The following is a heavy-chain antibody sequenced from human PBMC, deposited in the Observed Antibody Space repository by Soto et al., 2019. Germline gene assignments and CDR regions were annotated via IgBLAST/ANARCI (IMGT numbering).Heavy chain of an antibody. CDR1: GYSFTSYW. Sequence: PGESLKISCKGSGYSFTSYWIGWVRQMPGKGLEWMGIIYPGDSDTRYSPSFQGQVTISADKSISTAYLQWSSLKASDTAMYYCARYVRYCSGGSCYYYGMDVWGQGTTVTVSS. CDR2: IYPGDSDT. J-gene: IGHJ6*02. V-gene: IGHV5-51*01. CDR3: ARYVRYCSGGSCYYYGMDV. D-gene: IGHD2-15*01.